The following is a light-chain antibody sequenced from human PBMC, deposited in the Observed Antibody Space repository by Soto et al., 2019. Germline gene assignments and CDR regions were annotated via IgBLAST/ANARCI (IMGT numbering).Light chain of an antibody. CDR2: KAS. J-gene: IGKJ2*01. Sequence: DIQMTQSPSTLSASVGDRVTITCRASQSISSWLAWYQHKPGKAPKLLIYKASSLESGVPSRFSGSGSGTEFTRTISSLQPDEFATYYCQQYNSYSYAFGQGTKLEIK. CDR3: QQYNSYSYA. V-gene: IGKV1-5*03. CDR1: QSISSW.